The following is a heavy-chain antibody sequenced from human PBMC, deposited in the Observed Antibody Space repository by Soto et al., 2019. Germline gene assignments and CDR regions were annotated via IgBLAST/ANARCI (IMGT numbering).Heavy chain of an antibody. V-gene: IGHV3-11*01. CDR2: LSSSGSTI. CDR3: ARGGQRCYGCWSGQSGPDY. Sequence: GGSRRLSCAASRFTFSDYYMSWIRQAPGKGLEWVAYLSSSGSTIYYADSVKGRFTISRDNAKNSLYLQMNSLRAEETAVYYCARGGQRCYGCWSGQSGPDYWGQGTLVTVSS. CDR1: RFTFSDYY. D-gene: IGHD3-3*01. J-gene: IGHJ4*01.